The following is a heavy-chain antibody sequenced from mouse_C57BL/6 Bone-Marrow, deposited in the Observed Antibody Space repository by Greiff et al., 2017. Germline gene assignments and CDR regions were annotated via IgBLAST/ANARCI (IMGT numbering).Heavy chain of an antibody. D-gene: IGHD2-1*01. CDR2: FHPYNDDT. J-gene: IGHJ2*01. CDR1: GYTFTTSP. V-gene: IGHV1-47*01. Sequence: VQLQQSGAELVKPGASVKMSCKASGYTFTTSPIEWMKQNHGKSLEWIGNFHPYNDDTKYNEKFKGKATLTIEKSSSTVYLELSRLTSDDSAVYYCARGGNYGGYYFDYWGQGTTLTVSS. CDR3: ARGGNYGGYYFDY.